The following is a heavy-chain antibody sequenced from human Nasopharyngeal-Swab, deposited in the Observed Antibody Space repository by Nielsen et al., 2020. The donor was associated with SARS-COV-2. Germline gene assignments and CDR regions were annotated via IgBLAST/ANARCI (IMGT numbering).Heavy chain of an antibody. J-gene: IGHJ4*02. V-gene: IGHV4-39*01. D-gene: IGHD2-15*01. CDR1: GGSISSSSYY. Sequence: GSLRLSCTVSGGSISSSSYYWGWIRQPPGKGLEWIGSIYYSGSTYYNPSLKSRVTISVDTSKNQFSLKLSSVTAADTAVYYCHTVVVIAATREAFDYWGQGTLVTVSS. CDR2: IYYSGST. CDR3: HTVVVIAATREAFDY.